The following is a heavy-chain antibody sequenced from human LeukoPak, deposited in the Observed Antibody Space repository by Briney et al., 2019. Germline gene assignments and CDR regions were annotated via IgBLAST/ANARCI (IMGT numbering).Heavy chain of an antibody. CDR1: GGSISSYY. CDR3: ARAVVIAYYYDSSGYLYNWFDP. V-gene: IGHV4-4*07. CDR2: IYTSGST. Sequence: SETLSLTCTVSGGSISSYYWSWIRQPAGKGLEWIGRIYTSGSTNYNPSLKSRVTMSVDTSKNQFSLKLSSVTAADTAVYYCARAVVIAYYYDSSGYLYNWFDPWGQGTLVTVSS. D-gene: IGHD3-22*01. J-gene: IGHJ5*02.